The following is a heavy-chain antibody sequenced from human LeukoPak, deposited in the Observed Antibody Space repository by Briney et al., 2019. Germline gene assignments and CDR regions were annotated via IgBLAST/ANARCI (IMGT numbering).Heavy chain of an antibody. V-gene: IGHV3-23*01. CDR2: TSGSGDDT. D-gene: IGHD2-15*01. J-gene: IGHJ4*02. CDR1: GFAFSSYG. CDR3: AKKRSSGGATQFDY. Sequence: GGSLRLSCVASGFAFSSYGMSWVRQAPGKGLEWVSSTSGSGDDTYYADSVKGRFTLSRDNSKNTLYLQMNSLRADDTAVYYCAKKRSSGGATQFDYWGQGTLVTVSS.